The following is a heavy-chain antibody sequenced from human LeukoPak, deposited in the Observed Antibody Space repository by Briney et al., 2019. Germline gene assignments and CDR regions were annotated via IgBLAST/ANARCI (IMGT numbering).Heavy chain of an antibody. CDR2: IWYDGSNK. D-gene: IGHD6-6*01. CDR1: GFTFSSYG. J-gene: IGHJ4*02. V-gene: IGHV3-33*01. Sequence: GRSLRLSCAASGFTFSSYGMHWVRQAPGKGLEWVAVIWYDGSNKYYADSVKGRFTISRDNSKNTLYLQMNSLRAEDTAVYYCATFEYSSSSPDYWGQGTLVTVSS. CDR3: ATFEYSSSSPDY.